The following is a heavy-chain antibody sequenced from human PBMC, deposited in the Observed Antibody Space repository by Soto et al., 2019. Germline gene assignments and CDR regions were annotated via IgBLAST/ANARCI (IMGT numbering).Heavy chain of an antibody. D-gene: IGHD2-15*01. Sequence: SQTLSLTCVISGDSVSSNSVAWNWVRQSPSRGLEWLGRTYYRSRWYNDYAVSVRSRIAINPDTSKNHFSLQLNSVTPDDTAVYYCARSEEDSDYYYYGMDVWGQGXTVTV. CDR1: GDSVSSNSVA. CDR2: TYYRSRWYN. CDR3: ARSEEDSDYYYYGMDV. J-gene: IGHJ6*02. V-gene: IGHV6-1*01.